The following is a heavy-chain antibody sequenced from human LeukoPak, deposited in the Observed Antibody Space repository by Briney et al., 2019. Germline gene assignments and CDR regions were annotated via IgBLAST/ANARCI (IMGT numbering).Heavy chain of an antibody. Sequence: VISFDGSNKYYADSVKGRFTISRDNSKNTLYLQMNSLRAEDTAVYYCARGLFYGAFYYFDYWGQGTLVTVS. CDR2: ISFDGSNK. J-gene: IGHJ4*02. V-gene: IGHV3-30-3*01. CDR3: ARGLFYGAFYYFDY. D-gene: IGHD4-17*01.